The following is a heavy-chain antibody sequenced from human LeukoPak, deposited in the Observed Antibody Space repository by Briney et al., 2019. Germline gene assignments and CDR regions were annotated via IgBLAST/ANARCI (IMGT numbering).Heavy chain of an antibody. CDR3: AREAPTPITMVRGVMEEGFDY. Sequence: SETLSLTCTVSGGSISSYYWSWIRQPAGKGLEWIGRIYTSGSTNYNPSLKSRVTISVDTSKNQFSLKLSSVTAADTAVYYCAREAPTPITMVRGVMEEGFDYWGQGTLVTVSS. J-gene: IGHJ4*02. V-gene: IGHV4-4*07. CDR2: IYTSGST. CDR1: GGSISSYY. D-gene: IGHD3-10*01.